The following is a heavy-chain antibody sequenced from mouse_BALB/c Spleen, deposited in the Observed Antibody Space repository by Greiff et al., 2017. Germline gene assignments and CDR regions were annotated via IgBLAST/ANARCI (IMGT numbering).Heavy chain of an antibody. V-gene: IGHV1-31*01. CDR1: GYSFTGYY. CDR3: AYYGYAMDY. J-gene: IGHJ4*01. CDR2: INPYNGAT. D-gene: IGHD2-1*01. Sequence: EVKLVESGPELVKPGASVKISCKASGYSFTGYYMHWVKQSHVKSLEWIGRINPYNGATSYNQNFKDKASLTVDKSSSTAYMELHSLTSEDSAVYYCAYYGYAMDYWGQGTSVTVSS.